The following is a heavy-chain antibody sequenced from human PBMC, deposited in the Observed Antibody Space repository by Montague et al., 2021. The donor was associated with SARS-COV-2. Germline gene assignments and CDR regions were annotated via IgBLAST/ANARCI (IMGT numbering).Heavy chain of an antibody. V-gene: IGHV4-59*08. J-gene: IGHJ6*02. CDR3: ARRGVVPAGMEYYYYGMDV. CDR1: GGSISSYY. Sequence: SQTLSLTCTVSGGSISSYYWSWIRQPPGKGLEWIGYIYYSGSTNYNPSLKSRDTISVDTSKNQFSLKLSSVTAADTAVYYCARRGVVPAGMEYYYYGMDVWGQGTTVTVSS. CDR2: IYYSGST. D-gene: IGHD2-2*01.